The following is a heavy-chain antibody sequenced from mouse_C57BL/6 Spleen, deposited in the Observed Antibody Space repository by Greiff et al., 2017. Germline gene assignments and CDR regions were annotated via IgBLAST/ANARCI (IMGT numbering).Heavy chain of an antibody. D-gene: IGHD4-1*02. Sequence: VMLVESGAELVKPGASVKISCKASGYAFSSYWMNWVKQRPGTGLEWIGQSYPGDGDTNYNGTFKGKATPTADKSTSTAFMQLSSLTSEDSAVYFCARSLRSTGVDYWGQGTTLTVSS. J-gene: IGHJ2*01. CDR2: SYPGDGDT. CDR1: GYAFSSYW. V-gene: IGHV1-80*01. CDR3: ARSLRSTGVDY.